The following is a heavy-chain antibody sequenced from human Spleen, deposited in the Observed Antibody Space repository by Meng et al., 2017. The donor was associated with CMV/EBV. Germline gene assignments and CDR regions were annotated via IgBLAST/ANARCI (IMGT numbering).Heavy chain of an antibody. CDR3: AKDLRSSTF. CDR2: IYAGGSI. Sequence: LRISCAVSGVTVNSNYMSWVRQAPGKGLEWVSVIYAGGSIYYADSVKGRFTISRDNSRNTLYLQMNSLKAEDTAVYYCAKDLRSSTFWGQGTLVTVSS. J-gene: IGHJ4*02. CDR1: GVTVNSNY. D-gene: IGHD6-13*01. V-gene: IGHV3-53*01.